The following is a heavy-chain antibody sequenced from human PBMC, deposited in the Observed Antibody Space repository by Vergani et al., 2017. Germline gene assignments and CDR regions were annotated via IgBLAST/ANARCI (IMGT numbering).Heavy chain of an antibody. CDR3: ARGYCSGGSCSYYFDC. V-gene: IGHV1-69*02. CDR2: IIPILGIA. D-gene: IGHD2-15*01. CDR1: GGTFSSYT. Sequence: QVQLVQSGAEVKQPGSSVKVSCKASGGTFSSYTISWVRQAPGKGLEWMGRIIPILGIANYAQKLQGRVTMTADKSTSTAYMELSSLRSEDTAVYYCARGYCSGGSCSYYFDCWGQGTLVTVSA. J-gene: IGHJ4*02.